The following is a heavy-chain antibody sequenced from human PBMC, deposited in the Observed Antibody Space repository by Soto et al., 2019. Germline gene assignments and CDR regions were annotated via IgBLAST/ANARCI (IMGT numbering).Heavy chain of an antibody. CDR3: ARVHVMVVAGSTFDY. CDR2: IYHGGTT. Sequence: SETLSLTCTVSGYSSSSGSYWAWIRQPPGKGPEWIASIYHGGTTFYNPSLKSRITISVDTSNNQFSLKLTSVTAADTAVYYCARVHVMVVAGSTFDYWGHGTLVTVSS. CDR1: GYSSSSGSY. J-gene: IGHJ4*01. D-gene: IGHD6-19*01. V-gene: IGHV4-38-2*02.